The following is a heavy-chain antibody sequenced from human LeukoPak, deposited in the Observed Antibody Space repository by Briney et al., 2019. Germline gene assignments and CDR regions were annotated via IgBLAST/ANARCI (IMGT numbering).Heavy chain of an antibody. CDR1: GFSFGSDW. CDR3: ARGGIAAAPY. J-gene: IGHJ4*02. D-gene: IGHD6-13*01. CDR2: ISSSGGTK. V-gene: IGHV3-11*01. Sequence: PGGSLRLSCAASGFSFGSDWMSWLRQAPGKGLEWVSYISSSGGTKYYADSVKGRFTISRDNAKNSYLQLNSLRAEDTAVYYCARGGIAAAPYWGQGTLVTVSS.